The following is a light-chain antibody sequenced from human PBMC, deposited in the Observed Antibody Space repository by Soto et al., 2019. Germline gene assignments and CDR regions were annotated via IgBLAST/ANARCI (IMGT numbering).Light chain of an antibody. CDR1: QSVSSN. CDR2: GAS. CDR3: QQYVTLPWA. Sequence: MALYQSNPTLSLGPGEGATLSCRASQSVSSNLAWYQQKPGQAPRLLIYGASTRATGIPARFSGSGSGTDFTLTISRLEPEDFAVYYCQQYVTLPWAFGQGTKVDIK. J-gene: IGKJ1*01. V-gene: IGKV3-20*01.